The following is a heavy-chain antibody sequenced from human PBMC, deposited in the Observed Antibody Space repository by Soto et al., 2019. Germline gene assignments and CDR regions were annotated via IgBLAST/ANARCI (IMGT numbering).Heavy chain of an antibody. CDR1: GFTFSSYA. CDR2: ISYDGSNK. D-gene: IGHD3-22*01. Sequence: QVQLVESGGGVVQPGRSLRLSCAASGFTFSSYAMHWVRQAPGKGLEWVAVISYDGSNKYYAASVKGRFTISRDNSKNTLYLQMNSLRAEDTVVYYCARDYYDSSGYYYGPSWGQGTMVTVSS. J-gene: IGHJ3*01. V-gene: IGHV3-30-3*01. CDR3: ARDYYDSSGYYYGPS.